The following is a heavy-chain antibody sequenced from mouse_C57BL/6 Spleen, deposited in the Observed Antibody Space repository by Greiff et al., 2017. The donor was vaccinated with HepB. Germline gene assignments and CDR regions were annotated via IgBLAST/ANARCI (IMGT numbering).Heavy chain of an antibody. D-gene: IGHD1-1*01. CDR1: GFSLTSYG. CDR3: ASNYGSRFAY. Sequence: VQLVESGPGLVQPSQSLSITCTVSGFSLTSYGVHWVRQSPGKGLEWLGVIWSGGSTDYNAAFISRLSISKDNSKSQVFFKMNSLQADDTAIYYCASNYGSRFAYWGQGTLVTVSA. CDR2: IWSGGST. J-gene: IGHJ3*01. V-gene: IGHV2-2*01.